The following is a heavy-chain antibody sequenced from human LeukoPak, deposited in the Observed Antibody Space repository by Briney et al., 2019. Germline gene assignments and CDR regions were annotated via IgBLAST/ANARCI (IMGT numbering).Heavy chain of an antibody. CDR1: GFTFDDYA. V-gene: IGHV3-9*01. Sequence: GRSLRLSCAASGFTFDDYAMHWVRQAPGKGLEWVSGISWNSGSIGYADSVKGRFTISRDNAKNSLYLQMNSLRAEDTAVYYCARDKASGSYWGQGTLVTVSS. CDR2: ISWNSGSI. D-gene: IGHD1-26*01. CDR3: ARDKASGSY. J-gene: IGHJ4*02.